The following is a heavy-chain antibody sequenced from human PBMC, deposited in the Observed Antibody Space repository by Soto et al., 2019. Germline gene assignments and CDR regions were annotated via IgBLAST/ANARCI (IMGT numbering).Heavy chain of an antibody. CDR3: ARTYYYGSSGYYGWFDP. CDR2: INAGNGNT. D-gene: IGHD3-22*01. J-gene: IGHJ5*02. Sequence: ASVKVSCKASGYTFTSYAMHWVRQAPGQSLEWMGWINAGNGNTKYSQKFQGRVTITRDTSASTAYMELSSLRSEDTAVYYCARTYYYGSSGYYGWFDPWAQGTLVTVSS. CDR1: GYTFTSYA. V-gene: IGHV1-3*01.